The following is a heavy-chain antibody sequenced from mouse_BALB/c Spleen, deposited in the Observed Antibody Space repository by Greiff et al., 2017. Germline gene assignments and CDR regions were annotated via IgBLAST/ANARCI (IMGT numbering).Heavy chain of an antibody. D-gene: IGHD1-1*01. V-gene: IGHV1-18*01. J-gene: IGHJ2*01. CDR1: GYTFTDYN. Sequence: EVQLQQSGPELVKPGASVKIPCKASGYTFTDYNMDWVKQSHGKSLEWIGDINPNNGGTIYTQKFKGKATLTVDKSSSTAYMELRSLTSEDTAVYYCARRDGSSFDYWGQGTTLTVSS. CDR2: INPNNGGT. CDR3: ARRDGSSFDY.